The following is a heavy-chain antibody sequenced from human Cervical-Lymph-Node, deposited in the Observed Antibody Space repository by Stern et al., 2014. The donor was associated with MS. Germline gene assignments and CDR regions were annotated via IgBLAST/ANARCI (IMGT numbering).Heavy chain of an antibody. CDR1: GFTFSSYG. V-gene: IGHV3-30*03. Sequence: VQLLESGGGVVQPGRSLRLSCAASGFTFSSYGMHWVRQAPATGLQWVAFISYDGSNEYYADSVKGRFTISRDNSNNTLYLQTNSLREEDTAVYYCARGVYDIWGQGTLVTVSS. J-gene: IGHJ4*02. CDR2: ISYDGSNE. CDR3: ARGVYDI. D-gene: IGHD3-22*01.